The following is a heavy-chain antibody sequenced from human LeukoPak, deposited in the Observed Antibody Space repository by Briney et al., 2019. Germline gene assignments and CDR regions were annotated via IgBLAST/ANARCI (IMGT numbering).Heavy chain of an antibody. J-gene: IGHJ6*03. CDR1: GYTFTSYG. CDR3: AAGIRPYYYYYMDV. Sequence: ASVKVSCKASGYTFTSYGISWVRQAPGQGLEWMGWISAYNGNTNYAQKLQGRVTMTTDTSTSTAYMELRSLRSEDTAVYYCAAGIRPYYYYYMDVWGKGTSVTVSS. CDR2: ISAYNGNT. V-gene: IGHV1-18*01.